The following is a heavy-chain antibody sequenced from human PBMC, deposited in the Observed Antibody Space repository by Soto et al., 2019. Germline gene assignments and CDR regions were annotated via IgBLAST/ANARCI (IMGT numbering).Heavy chain of an antibody. V-gene: IGHV4-59*01. Sequence: KPSETLSLTCTVSGGSISTYYWSWIRQPPGKGLEWIGYMYKTGNTIYNPSLKSRVTISVDTSKNQFSLKLNSVTAADTAVYYCARDLWGYCGADCYPLDVWGQGTTVTVSS. D-gene: IGHD2-21*02. CDR3: ARDLWGYCGADCYPLDV. CDR1: GGSISTYY. J-gene: IGHJ6*02. CDR2: MYKTGNT.